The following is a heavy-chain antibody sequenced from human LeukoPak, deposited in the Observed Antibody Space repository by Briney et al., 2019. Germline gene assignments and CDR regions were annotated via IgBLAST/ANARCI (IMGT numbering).Heavy chain of an antibody. Sequence: GGSLRLSCAASGFTFSSYTMNWVRQAPGKGLEWVSSISTSSSYIYYADSLKGRLTISRDNAKKSLYLQMNSLRAEDTATYYCAKVAHYYYGSESYYFFEHWGQGTPVTASS. J-gene: IGHJ4*02. D-gene: IGHD3-10*01. CDR1: GFTFSSYT. CDR2: ISTSSSYI. CDR3: AKVAHYYYGSESYYFFEH. V-gene: IGHV3-21*01.